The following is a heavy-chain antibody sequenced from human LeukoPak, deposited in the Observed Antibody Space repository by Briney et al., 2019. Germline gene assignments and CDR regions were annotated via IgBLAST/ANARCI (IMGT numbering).Heavy chain of an antibody. J-gene: IGHJ4*02. D-gene: IGHD3-10*01. CDR3: ARDRARSITMVRGVFGY. CDR1: GYTFTSYY. CDR2: INPSGGST. V-gene: IGHV1-46*01. Sequence: ASVKVSCKASGYTFTSYYMHWVRQAPGQGLEWMGIINPSGGSTSYAQKFQGRVTMTRDTSTSTVYMELSSLRSEDTAVHYCARDRARSITMVRGVFGYWGQGTLVTVSS.